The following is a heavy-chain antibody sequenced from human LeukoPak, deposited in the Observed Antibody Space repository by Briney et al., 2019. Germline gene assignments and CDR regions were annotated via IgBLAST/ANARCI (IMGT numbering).Heavy chain of an antibody. D-gene: IGHD3-3*01. V-gene: IGHV3-30-3*01. CDR1: GFTFSSYA. Sequence: PGGSLRLSCAASGFTFSSYAMRWVRQAPGKGLEWVAVISYDGSNKYYADSVKGRFTISRDNSKNTLYLQMNSLRAEDTAVYYCARDRSLYDFWSGVYYFDYWGQGTLVTVSS. J-gene: IGHJ4*02. CDR2: ISYDGSNK. CDR3: ARDRSLYDFWSGVYYFDY.